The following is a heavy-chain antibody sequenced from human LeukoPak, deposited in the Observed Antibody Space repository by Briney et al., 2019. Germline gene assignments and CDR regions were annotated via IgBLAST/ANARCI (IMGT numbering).Heavy chain of an antibody. V-gene: IGHV3-30*03. Sequence: GSLRLSCAASGFTFSSFGMHWVRQAPGKGLEWVAVISYDGSNKYYADSVKGRFTLSRDNSKNTLYLQMNSLRSEDTAVYYCARGGYSSDWYQNYYYYYGMDVWGQGTTVTVSS. CDR3: ARGGYSSDWYQNYYYYYGMDV. J-gene: IGHJ6*02. CDR1: GFTFSSFG. D-gene: IGHD6-19*01. CDR2: ISYDGSNK.